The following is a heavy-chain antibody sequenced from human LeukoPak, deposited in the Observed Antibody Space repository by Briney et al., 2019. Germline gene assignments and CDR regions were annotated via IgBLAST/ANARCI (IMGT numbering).Heavy chain of an antibody. CDR3: ARAITIFGVVIMDYYYYGMDV. D-gene: IGHD3-3*01. CDR2: ISSSSSTI. CDR1: GFTFSSYS. Sequence: GGSLRLSCAASGFTFSSYSMNWVRQAPGKGLEWVSYISSSSSTIYYADSVKGRFTISRDNAKNSLYLQMNSLRAEDTAVYYCARAITIFGVVIMDYYYYGMDVWGQGTTVTVSS. V-gene: IGHV3-48*01. J-gene: IGHJ6*02.